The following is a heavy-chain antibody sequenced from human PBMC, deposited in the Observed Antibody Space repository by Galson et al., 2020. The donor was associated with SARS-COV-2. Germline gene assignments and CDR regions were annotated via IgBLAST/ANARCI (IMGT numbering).Heavy chain of an antibody. D-gene: IGHD4-17*01. V-gene: IGHV4-30-4*01. Sequence: ASETLSLTCTVSGGSISSGDSFWTWIRQPPGKGLEYIGYIFYSRSTDSNPSLKSRVTMSLDTSKNQFSLKLSSVTAADTAVYYCARQLDFGDYYYFDSLGQGTLVTVSS. CDR1: GGSISSGDSF. CDR2: IFYSRST. J-gene: IGHJ4*02. CDR3: ARQLDFGDYYYFDS.